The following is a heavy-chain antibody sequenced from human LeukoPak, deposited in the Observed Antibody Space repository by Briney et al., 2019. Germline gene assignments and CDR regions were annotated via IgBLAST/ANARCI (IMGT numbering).Heavy chain of an antibody. D-gene: IGHD4-17*01. CDR2: IYYSGNT. Sequence: SETLSLTCTVSGGSISSSRYYWGSIRQPPGKGLEWIGSIYYSGNTYYSPSLKSRVTMSVDTSKNQFSLKLTSVTAADTAVYYCARPTTFYYYYMDVWGKGTTVTVS. J-gene: IGHJ6*03. V-gene: IGHV4-39*01. CDR3: ARPTTFYYYYMDV. CDR1: GGSISSSRYY.